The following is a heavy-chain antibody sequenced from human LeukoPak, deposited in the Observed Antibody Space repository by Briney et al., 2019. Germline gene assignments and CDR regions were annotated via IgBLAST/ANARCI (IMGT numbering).Heavy chain of an antibody. D-gene: IGHD4-11*01. V-gene: IGHV1-8*01. Sequence: ASVKVSCKASGYTFTSYDINWVRQATGQGLEWMGWMNPNSGNTGYAQKFQGRVTMTRNTSISTAYMELSSLTSDDTAVYYCARDKAVTTERTQYFHHWGQGTLVTVSS. J-gene: IGHJ1*01. CDR1: GYTFTSYD. CDR3: ARDKAVTTERTQYFHH. CDR2: MNPNSGNT.